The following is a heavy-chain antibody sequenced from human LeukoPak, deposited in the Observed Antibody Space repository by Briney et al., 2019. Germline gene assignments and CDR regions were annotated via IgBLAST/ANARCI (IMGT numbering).Heavy chain of an antibody. D-gene: IGHD5-18*01. J-gene: IGHJ3*02. Sequence: GGSLRLSCAASGFTFSSYGMHWVRQAPGKGLEWVAVISYDGSSKYYADSVKGRFTISRDNSENTLYLQMNSLRAEDTAVYYCARARSSYGYGDAFDIWGQGTMVTVSS. V-gene: IGHV3-30*03. CDR1: GFTFSSYG. CDR3: ARARSSYGYGDAFDI. CDR2: ISYDGSSK.